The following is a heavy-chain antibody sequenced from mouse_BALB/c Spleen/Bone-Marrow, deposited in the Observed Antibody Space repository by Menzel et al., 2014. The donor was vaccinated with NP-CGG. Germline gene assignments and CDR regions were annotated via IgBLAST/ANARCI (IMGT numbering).Heavy chain of an antibody. CDR2: INPSSGYT. D-gene: IGHD4-1*01. CDR3: AYWDLAY. J-gene: IGHJ3*01. Sequence: QVQLQQPAAELARPGASVKMSCKASGYTFTSYTMHWVKQRPGQGLEWIGYINPSSGYTEYNQKFKDKTTLTADKSSCTAYMQLSSLTSEDSAVYYCAYWDLAYWGQGTLVTVSA. CDR1: GYTFTSYT. V-gene: IGHV1-4*02.